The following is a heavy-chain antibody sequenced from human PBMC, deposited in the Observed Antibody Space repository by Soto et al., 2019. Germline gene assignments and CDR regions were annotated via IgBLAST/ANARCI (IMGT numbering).Heavy chain of an antibody. D-gene: IGHD2-15*01. V-gene: IGHV3-9*01. Sequence: EVQLVESGGGLVQPGRSLRLSCAASGFTFDDYAMHWVRHAPGKGLEWVSGISWNSGSIGYADSVQGRFTISRDNAKNSLYLQMNSLSAEDTALYYCAKGESHVVDAAIDYWGQGTLVTVSS. CDR3: AKGESHVVDAAIDY. J-gene: IGHJ4*02. CDR1: GFTFDDYA. CDR2: ISWNSGSI.